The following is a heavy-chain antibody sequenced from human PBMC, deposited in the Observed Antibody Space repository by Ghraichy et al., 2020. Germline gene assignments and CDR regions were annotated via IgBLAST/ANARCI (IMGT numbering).Heavy chain of an antibody. J-gene: IGHJ4*02. V-gene: IGHV3-30*02. CDR2: IQYDGSNK. CDR3: AMKSGANDILTGYYGYIDY. CDR1: GFTFSSYG. D-gene: IGHD3-9*01. Sequence: GSLRLSCAASGFTFSSYGMHWVRQAPGKGLEWVALIQYDGSNKFYADSVKGRFTISRDNSKNTLYLEMNSLRAEDTAVYYCAMKSGANDILTGYYGYIDYWGQGTLVTVSS.